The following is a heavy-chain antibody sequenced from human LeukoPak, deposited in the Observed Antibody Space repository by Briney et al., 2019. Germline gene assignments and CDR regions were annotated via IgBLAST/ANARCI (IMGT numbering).Heavy chain of an antibody. J-gene: IGHJ4*02. D-gene: IGHD2-2*01. V-gene: IGHV4-4*09. Sequence: SETLSLTCTVSGGSISSYYWSWIRQPPGKGLEWIGYIYTSGSTNYNPSLKSRVTISVDTSKNQFSLKLSSVTAADTAVYYCATSLSSTSLFDYWGQGTLVTVSS. CDR1: GGSISSYY. CDR2: IYTSGST. CDR3: ATSLSSTSLFDY.